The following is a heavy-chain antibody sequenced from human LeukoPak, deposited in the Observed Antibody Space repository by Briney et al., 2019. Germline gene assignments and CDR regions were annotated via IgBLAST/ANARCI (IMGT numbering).Heavy chain of an antibody. V-gene: IGHV3-21*01. Sequence: GWSLRLSCAASGFIFSSYSMNWVRQAPAKGLEWVSSISSSSSYIYYADSVKGRFTISRDNAKNSLYLQMNSLRAEDTAVYYCARDSTIVGATTSDYWGQGTLVTVSS. CDR2: ISSSSSYI. CDR1: GFIFSSYS. J-gene: IGHJ4*02. CDR3: ARDSTIVGATTSDY. D-gene: IGHD1-26*01.